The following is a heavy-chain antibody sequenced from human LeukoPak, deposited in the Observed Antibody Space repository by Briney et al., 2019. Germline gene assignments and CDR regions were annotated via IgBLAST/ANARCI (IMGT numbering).Heavy chain of an antibody. V-gene: IGHV4-59*01. CDR3: ARWGHFDASGYFVADY. CDR2: IYYTGTT. J-gene: IGHJ4*02. Sequence: SETLSLTCTVSGGSFSSYYWSWIRQPPGKGLEGIGHIYYTGTTHYNPSLQSRVSISIDTSKNQFSLKLRSVTAVDTAVYYCARWGHFDASGYFVADYWGQGTLITVSS. D-gene: IGHD3-22*01. CDR1: GGSFSSYY.